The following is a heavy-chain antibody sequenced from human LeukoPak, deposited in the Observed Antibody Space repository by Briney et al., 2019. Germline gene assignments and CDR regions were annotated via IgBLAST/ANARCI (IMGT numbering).Heavy chain of an antibody. CDR2: IYTSGVT. CDR3: AREWTSGDGSGYPYYFDY. V-gene: IGHV4-4*07. J-gene: IGHJ4*02. CDR1: GGSISSFY. Sequence: SETLSLTCTVSGGSISSFYWDWPRQPAGKGLQWIGRIYTSGVTNYNPSLKSRVIMSVDTSKNQFSLKLSSVTAADTAVYYCAREWTSGDGSGYPYYFDYWGPGTLVTVSS. D-gene: IGHD3-22*01.